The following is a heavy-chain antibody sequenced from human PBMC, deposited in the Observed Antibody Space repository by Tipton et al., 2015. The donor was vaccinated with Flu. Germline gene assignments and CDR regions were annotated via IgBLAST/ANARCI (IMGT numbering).Heavy chain of an antibody. CDR3: ARDMPQGIVVIPPAKRFDY. V-gene: IGHV1-18*01. CDR1: GYTFTSYG. D-gene: IGHD2-2*01. J-gene: IGHJ4*02. CDR2: ISAYTGNT. Sequence: QSGAEVKKPGSSVKVSCKASGYTFTSYGISWVRQAPGQGLEWMGWISAYTGNTNYARKFQGRVTMTTDPSTSTAYMELRSLKSDDTAVYYCARDMPQGIVVIPPAKRFDYWGQGALVTVSS.